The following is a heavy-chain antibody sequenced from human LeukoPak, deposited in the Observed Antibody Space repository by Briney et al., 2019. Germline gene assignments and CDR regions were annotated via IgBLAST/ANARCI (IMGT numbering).Heavy chain of an antibody. CDR3: ARKVVVVITTHDAFDI. D-gene: IGHD3-22*01. CDR2: ISYDGSNK. CDR1: GFTFSSYA. V-gene: IGHV3-30-3*01. Sequence: GGSLRLSCAASGFTFSSYAMHWVRQAPGKGLEWVAVISYDGSNKYYADSVKGRFTISRDNSKNTLYLQMNSLRAEDTAVYYCARKVVVVITTHDAFDIWGQGTMVTVSS. J-gene: IGHJ3*02.